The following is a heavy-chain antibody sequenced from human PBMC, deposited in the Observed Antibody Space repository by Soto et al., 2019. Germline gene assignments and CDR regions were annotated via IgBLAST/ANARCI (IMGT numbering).Heavy chain of an antibody. CDR1: GYTFTSYG. J-gene: IGHJ4*02. CDR3: ARESSSSCHDY. D-gene: IGHD6-13*01. V-gene: IGHV1-18*01. CDR2: ISAYNGNT. Sequence: APVKVSCKASGYTFTSYGISWVRQAPGQGLEWMGWISAYNGNTNYAQKVQGRVTMTTDTSTSTAYMELRSLRSDATAVYYCARESSSSCHDYWGQGTLVTVSS.